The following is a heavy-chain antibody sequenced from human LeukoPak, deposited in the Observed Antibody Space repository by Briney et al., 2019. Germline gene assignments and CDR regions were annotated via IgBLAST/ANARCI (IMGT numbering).Heavy chain of an antibody. CDR3: GLLRYFDWFPRANFDY. J-gene: IGHJ4*02. D-gene: IGHD3-9*01. V-gene: IGHV1-69*06. CDR2: IIPIFGTA. Sequence: SVKVSCKASGGTFSSYAISWVRQAPGQGLEWMGEIIPIFGTANYAQKFQGRVTITADKSTSTAYMELSSLRSEDTAVYYCGLLRYFDWFPRANFDYWGQGTLVTVSS. CDR1: GGTFSSYA.